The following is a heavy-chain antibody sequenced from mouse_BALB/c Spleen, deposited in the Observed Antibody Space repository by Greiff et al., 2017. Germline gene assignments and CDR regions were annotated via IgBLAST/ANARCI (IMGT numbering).Heavy chain of an antibody. CDR1: GFTFSSYA. D-gene: IGHD1-1*01. Sequence: EVKLMESGGGLVKPGGSLKLSCAASGFTFSSYAMSWVRQTPEKRLEWVASISSGGSTYYPDSVKGRFTISRDNARNILYLQMSSLRSEDTAMYYCAILYYYGNGVDYWGQGTTLTVSS. CDR3: AILYYYGNGVDY. J-gene: IGHJ2*01. V-gene: IGHV5-6-5*01. CDR2: ISSGGST.